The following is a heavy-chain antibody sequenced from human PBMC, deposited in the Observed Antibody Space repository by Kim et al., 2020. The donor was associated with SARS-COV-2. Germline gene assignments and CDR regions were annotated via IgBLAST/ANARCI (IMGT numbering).Heavy chain of an antibody. Sequence: ADAVKRRFTISRDNSKNTLYLQMNSRRAEDTAVYYCAKGYYYDPRDAFDIWGQGTMVTVSS. J-gene: IGHJ3*02. CDR3: AKGYYYDPRDAFDI. D-gene: IGHD3-22*01. V-gene: IGHV3-23*01.